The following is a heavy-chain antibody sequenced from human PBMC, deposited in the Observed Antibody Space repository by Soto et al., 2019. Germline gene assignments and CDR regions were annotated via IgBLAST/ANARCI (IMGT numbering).Heavy chain of an antibody. Sequence: QVQLQESGPGLVKPSETLSLTCTVSGGSISSYYWSWIRQPPGKGLEWIGYIYYSGSTNYNPSLKSRVTISVDTSKNQFSLKLSSVTAADTAVYYCAGDRVTGTTTYYYYYGMDVWGQGTTVTVSS. V-gene: IGHV4-59*01. D-gene: IGHD1-20*01. CDR3: AGDRVTGTTTYYYYYGMDV. J-gene: IGHJ6*02. CDR1: GGSISSYY. CDR2: IYYSGST.